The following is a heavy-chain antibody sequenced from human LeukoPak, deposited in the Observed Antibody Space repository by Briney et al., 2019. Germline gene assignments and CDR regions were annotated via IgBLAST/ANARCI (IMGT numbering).Heavy chain of an antibody. D-gene: IGHD4-17*01. J-gene: IGHJ4*02. CDR2: IYHSGST. CDR1: SGSISNYD. CDR3: ARSLDGDYGNFDY. V-gene: IGHV4-4*07. Sequence: SETLSLTCTVSSGSISNYDWSWIRQPAGKGLEWIGRIYHSGSTNYNRSLKSRVTISVDTSKNQFSLKVYSVTAADTAVYFCARSLDGDYGNFDYWGQGTLVTASS.